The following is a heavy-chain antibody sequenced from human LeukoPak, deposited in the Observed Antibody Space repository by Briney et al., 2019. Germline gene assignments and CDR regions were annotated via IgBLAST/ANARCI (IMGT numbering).Heavy chain of an antibody. CDR1: GDSITNSY. Sequence: SETLSLSCTVSGDSITNSYCSWIRQSPGKGLEWIGYMYNSGSTIYNPSLKSRVTISTDTSKNQFSLRLNSVTAADTAVYYCARAEKAVTGILDSWGQGTLGSVSS. CDR2: MYNSGST. CDR3: ARAEKAVTGILDS. V-gene: IGHV4-59*01. D-gene: IGHD6-19*01. J-gene: IGHJ4*02.